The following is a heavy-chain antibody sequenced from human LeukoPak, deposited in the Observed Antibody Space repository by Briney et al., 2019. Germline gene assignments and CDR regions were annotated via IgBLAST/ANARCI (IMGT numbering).Heavy chain of an antibody. V-gene: IGHV3-23*01. D-gene: IGHD7-27*01. J-gene: IGHJ4*02. CDR3: AKGTGDTGYYFDY. Sequence: GGSLRLSCAASGFTFTSYAMNWVRQAPGKGLEWVSGIRVGGETYYADSVKGRFTISRDNSENTLYLQMSGLRAEDTAVYHCAKGTGDTGYYFDYWGQGTLVTVSS. CDR2: IRVGGET. CDR1: GFTFTSYA.